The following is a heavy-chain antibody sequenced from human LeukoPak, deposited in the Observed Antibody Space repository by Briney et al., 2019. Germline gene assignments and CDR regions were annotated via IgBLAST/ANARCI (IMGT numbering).Heavy chain of an antibody. Sequence: SETLSLTCAASGGSISSSNWWSWVRQPPGKGLEWIGEIYHSGSTNYNPSLKSRVIISVDKSKNQFSLKLSSVTAADTAVYYCARGVAAAGVFDYWGQGTLVTVSS. D-gene: IGHD6-13*01. V-gene: IGHV4-4*02. CDR2: IYHSGST. CDR1: GGSISSSNW. J-gene: IGHJ4*02. CDR3: ARGVAAAGVFDY.